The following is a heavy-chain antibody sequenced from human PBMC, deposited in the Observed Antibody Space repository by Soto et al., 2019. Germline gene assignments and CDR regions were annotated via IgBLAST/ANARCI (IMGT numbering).Heavy chain of an antibody. V-gene: IGHV3-64D*08. CDR2: INGSGAGT. J-gene: IGHJ4*02. D-gene: IGHD3-16*01. Sequence: PGGSLILSCAASGFTFNNYAMTWVRQAPGKGLEYVSHINGSGAGTYYADSVKGRFTISRDNSKNTLYLQMSSLRDDDTAVYYCVKVPLSLRLYDYWGQGAPVTVSS. CDR1: GFTFNNYA. CDR3: VKVPLSLRLYDY.